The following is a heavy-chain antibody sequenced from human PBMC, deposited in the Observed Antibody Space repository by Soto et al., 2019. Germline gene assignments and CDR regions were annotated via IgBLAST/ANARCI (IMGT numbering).Heavy chain of an antibody. J-gene: IGHJ4*02. V-gene: IGHV3-23*01. CDR3: AKGYCSSTSGYYFDY. Sequence: GGSLRLSCAASGFTFSSYAMSWVRQAPGEGLEWVSAISGSGGSTYYADSVKGRFTISRDNSKNTLYLQMNSLRAEDTAVYYCAKGYCSSTSGYYFDYWGQGTLVTVSS. CDR2: ISGSGGST. CDR1: GFTFSSYA. D-gene: IGHD2-2*01.